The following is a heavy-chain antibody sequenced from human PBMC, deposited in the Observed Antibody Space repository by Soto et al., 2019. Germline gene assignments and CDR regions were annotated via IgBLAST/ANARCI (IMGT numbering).Heavy chain of an antibody. D-gene: IGHD1-20*01. V-gene: IGHV1-69*02. J-gene: IGHJ4*02. CDR1: GGTFSSYT. CDR3: ARTYSLNLYYFDY. CDR2: ITPILGIA. Sequence: SVKVSCKASGGTFSSYTISWVRQAPGQGLEWMGRITPILGIANYAQKFQGRVTITADKSTSTAYMELSSLRSEDTAVYYCARTYSLNLYYFDYWGQGTLVTVSS.